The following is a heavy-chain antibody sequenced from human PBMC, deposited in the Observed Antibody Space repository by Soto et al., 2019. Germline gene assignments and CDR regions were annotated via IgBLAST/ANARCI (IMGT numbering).Heavy chain of an antibody. Sequence: QEQLVESGGGVMQPGRSLRLSCAGTGFSIHTYAMHWVRQAPGKGLEWVALISYDGSAKYYADSVKGRFTISRDNSKNTLDVHMNSLRLEDTAVYYCARDWDRGGGSYFWSVYLWGRGSLVTVSS. J-gene: IGHJ2*01. CDR2: ISYDGSAK. CDR1: GFSIHTYA. V-gene: IGHV3-30-3*01. CDR3: ARDWDRGGGSYFWSVYL. D-gene: IGHD1-26*01.